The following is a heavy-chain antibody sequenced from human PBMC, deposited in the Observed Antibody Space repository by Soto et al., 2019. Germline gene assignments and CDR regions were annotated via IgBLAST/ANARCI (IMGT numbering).Heavy chain of an antibody. CDR1: GGSISSYY. CDR3: ARHKQGYNYDIDY. V-gene: IGHV4-4*07. Sequence: PSETLSLTCTVSGGSISSYYWSWIRQPAGKGLEWIGRIYTSGSTYYNPSLTSRVTISVDTSKNQFSLKLSSVTAADTSVYYCARHKQGYNYDIDYWGLGTLVTVSS. CDR2: IYTSGST. J-gene: IGHJ4*02. D-gene: IGHD5-18*01.